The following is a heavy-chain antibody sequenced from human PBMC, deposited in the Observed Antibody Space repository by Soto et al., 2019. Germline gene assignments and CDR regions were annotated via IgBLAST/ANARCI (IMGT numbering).Heavy chain of an antibody. CDR1: RVAFSKFI. J-gene: IGHJ6*02. V-gene: IGHV1-69*01. D-gene: IGHD6-19*01. CDR2: IIPIFGTA. Sequence: QAQLEQSGGEVKKPGSSVKVSCKASRVAFSKFIVTWVRQAPGLRLEWVGGIIPIFGTANYAQKFQGRVTITADESTSTSYMEVNNLRSEDTAVYYCAKVRYSSPMGYYYGMDVWGQGTTATVSS. CDR3: AKVRYSSPMGYYYGMDV.